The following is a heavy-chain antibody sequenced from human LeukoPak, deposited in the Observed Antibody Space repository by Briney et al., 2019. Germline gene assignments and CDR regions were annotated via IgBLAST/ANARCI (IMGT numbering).Heavy chain of an antibody. D-gene: IGHD3-9*01. Sequence: ASVKVSCKASGGTFSSYAISWVRQAPGQGLEWMGGIIPIFGTANYARKFQGRVTITADESTSTTYMELSSLRSEDTAVYYCASPPSWDILTGYYTDWGQGTLVTVSS. CDR1: GGTFSSYA. J-gene: IGHJ4*02. CDR3: ASPPSWDILTGYYTD. CDR2: IIPIFGTA. V-gene: IGHV1-69*13.